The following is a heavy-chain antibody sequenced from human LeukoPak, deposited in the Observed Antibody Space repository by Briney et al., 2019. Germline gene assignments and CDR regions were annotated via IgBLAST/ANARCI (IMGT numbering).Heavy chain of an antibody. Sequence: GGSLRLSCAASGFTVSSNYMSWVRQAPGKGLEWVSVIYSGGSTYYADSVKGRFTISRDNSKNTLYLQMNSLRAEDTAVYYCAKGEYSSGWPNYYYYYGMDVWGQGTTVTVSS. D-gene: IGHD6-19*01. CDR1: GFTVSSNY. J-gene: IGHJ6*02. CDR3: AKGEYSSGWPNYYYYYGMDV. CDR2: IYSGGST. V-gene: IGHV3-53*01.